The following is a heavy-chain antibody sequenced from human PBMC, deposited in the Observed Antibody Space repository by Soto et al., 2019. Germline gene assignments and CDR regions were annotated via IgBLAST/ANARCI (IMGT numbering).Heavy chain of an antibody. J-gene: IGHJ4*02. CDR1: GGSISSGGYY. Sequence: PSETLSLTCTVSGGSISSGGYYWSWIRQHPGKGLEWIGYIYYSGSTYYNPSLKSRVTISVDTSKNQFSLKLSSVTAADTAVYYCARARDEYCSSTSCYLYFDYWGQGTLVTVSS. CDR2: IYYSGST. D-gene: IGHD2-2*01. CDR3: ARARDEYCSSTSCYLYFDY. V-gene: IGHV4-31*03.